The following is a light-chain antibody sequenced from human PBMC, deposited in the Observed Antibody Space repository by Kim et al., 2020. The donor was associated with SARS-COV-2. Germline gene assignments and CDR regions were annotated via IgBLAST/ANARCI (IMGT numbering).Light chain of an antibody. Sequence: DIQLTQSPSFLSASVGDRVTITCRASQGTSSYLAWYQQKPGKAPKLLIYAASTLQSGVPSRFSGSGSGTEFTLTISSLQPEDFATYYCQQLNSYPMYTFGQGTKLEI. J-gene: IGKJ2*01. CDR1: QGTSSY. CDR2: AAS. V-gene: IGKV1-9*01. CDR3: QQLNSYPMYT.